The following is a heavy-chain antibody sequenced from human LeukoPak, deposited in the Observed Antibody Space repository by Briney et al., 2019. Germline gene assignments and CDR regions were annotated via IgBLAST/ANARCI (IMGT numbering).Heavy chain of an antibody. CDR3: ARSSTTVTTRYFDH. D-gene: IGHD4-17*01. CDR1: GFTFDDYG. V-gene: IGHV3-20*04. J-gene: IGHJ2*01. CDR2: INWNGGSL. Sequence: PGTSLRLSCAASGFTFDDYGMSWVRQAPGKGLEWVSYINWNGGSLAYADSVKGRFTISRDNTKNSLYLQMNSLRAVDTAFYYCARSSTTVTTRYFDHWGRGTLVTVSS.